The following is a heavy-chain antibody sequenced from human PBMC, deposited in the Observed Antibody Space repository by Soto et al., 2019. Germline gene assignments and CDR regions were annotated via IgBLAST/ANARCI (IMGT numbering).Heavy chain of an antibody. CDR3: ARGCPYSSSWFCHFDY. J-gene: IGHJ4*02. Sequence: ESGGGVVQPGRSLRLSCAASGFTFSSYGMHWVRQAPGKGLEWVAVIWYDGSNKYYADSVKGRFTISRDNSKNTLYLQMNSLRAEDTAVYYCARGCPYSSSWFCHFDYWGQGTLVTVSS. D-gene: IGHD6-13*01. CDR1: GFTFSSYG. V-gene: IGHV3-33*01. CDR2: IWYDGSNK.